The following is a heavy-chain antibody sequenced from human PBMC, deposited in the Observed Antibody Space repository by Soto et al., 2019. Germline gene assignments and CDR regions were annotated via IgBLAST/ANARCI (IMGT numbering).Heavy chain of an antibody. CDR1: GFTFSSYA. V-gene: IGHV3-23*01. CDR3: AKLTSMVRGAFDY. D-gene: IGHD3-10*01. Sequence: GGSLRLSCAASGFTFSSYAMSWVRQAPGKGLEWVSTISGSGGSTYYAASVKGRFTISRDSSKNTLYLHMNSLRAEDTAVYYCAKLTSMVRGAFDYWGQGTLVTVSS. CDR2: ISGSGGST. J-gene: IGHJ4*02.